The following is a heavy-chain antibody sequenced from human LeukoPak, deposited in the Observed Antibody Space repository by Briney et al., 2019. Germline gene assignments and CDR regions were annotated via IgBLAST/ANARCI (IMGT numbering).Heavy chain of an antibody. Sequence: PGGSLRLSCAASGFTFSRFRMSWVRQPPGKGLEWVSAISGGAGSTYYADSVKGRFTISRDNSKNTLYLQMNGLRAEDTAVYYCAKGFGDSSGWYGGLEYFDYWGQGTLVTVSS. CDR2: ISGGAGST. V-gene: IGHV3-23*01. J-gene: IGHJ4*02. CDR3: AKGFGDSSGWYGGLEYFDY. D-gene: IGHD6-19*01. CDR1: GFTFSRFR.